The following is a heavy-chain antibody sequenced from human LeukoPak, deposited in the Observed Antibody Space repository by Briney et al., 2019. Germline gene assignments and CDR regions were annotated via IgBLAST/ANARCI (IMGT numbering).Heavy chain of an antibody. CDR3: ARPDYGDYSEPDAFDI. D-gene: IGHD4-17*01. J-gene: IGHJ3*02. CDR2: IYLGYSDS. V-gene: IGHV5-51*01. Sequence: TGEALKLSCKGSGYSFISYWIGWVGQMTGKGLDWRGIIYLGYSDSRHSPSFQGQVTISADKSISTAYLQWSSLKASDTAMYYCARPDYGDYSEPDAFDIWGQGTMVTVSS. CDR1: GYSFISYW.